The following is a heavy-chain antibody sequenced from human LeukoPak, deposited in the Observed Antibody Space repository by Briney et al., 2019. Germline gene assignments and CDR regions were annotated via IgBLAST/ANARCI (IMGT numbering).Heavy chain of an antibody. D-gene: IGHD4-17*01. CDR3: ARDYGDYDGMDY. V-gene: IGHV3-20*04. Sequence: PGGSLRLSCTVSGFTVSSNSMSWVRQAPGKGLEWVSGINWNGGSTGYADSVKGRFTISRDNAKNSLYLQMNSLRAEDTALYYCARDYGDYDGMDYWGRGTLVTVSS. J-gene: IGHJ4*02. CDR1: GFTVSSNS. CDR2: INWNGGST.